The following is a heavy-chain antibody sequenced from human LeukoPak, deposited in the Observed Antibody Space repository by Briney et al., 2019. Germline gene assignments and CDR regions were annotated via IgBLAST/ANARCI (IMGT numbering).Heavy chain of an antibody. CDR3: ARGKGSTTDYYYYYMDV. CDR2: IYYSGST. J-gene: IGHJ6*03. CDR1: GGSISSSSYY. V-gene: IGHV4-39*07. D-gene: IGHD2-2*01. Sequence: SETLSLTCTVSGGSISSSSYYWGWIRQPPGKGLGWIGSIYYSGSTYYNPSLKSRVTISVDTSKNQFSLKLSSVTAADTAVYYCARGKGSTTDYYYYYMDVWGKGTTVTVSS.